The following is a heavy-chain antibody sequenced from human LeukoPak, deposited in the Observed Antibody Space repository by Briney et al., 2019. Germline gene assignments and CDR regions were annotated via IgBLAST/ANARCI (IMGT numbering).Heavy chain of an antibody. CDR2: ASSRGGKI. D-gene: IGHD3-16*02. J-gene: IGHJ4*02. CDR3: AKDSALVTFGGVIALSPIDY. Sequence: GGSLRLSCAASGFTFNNYAMTWVRQAPGKGLEWVSSASSRGGKIYNADSVKGRFTISRDNSKNMLFLQMNSLRAEDTAVYYCAKDSALVTFGGVIALSPIDYWGQGTLVTVSS. CDR1: GFTFNNYA. V-gene: IGHV3-23*01.